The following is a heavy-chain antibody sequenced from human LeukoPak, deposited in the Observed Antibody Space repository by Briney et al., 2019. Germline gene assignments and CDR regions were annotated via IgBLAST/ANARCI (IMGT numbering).Heavy chain of an antibody. CDR3: ARQQYSSSWYY. CDR2: IYPADSDT. J-gene: IGHJ4*02. Sequence: GESLQISSRGSGYSFSTFWIAWVRPMPGKGLEWMGIIYPADSDTRYSPSFQGQVTISADKSINTAYLQWSSLKASDTAIYYCARQQYSSSWYYWGQGTLVTVSS. CDR1: GYSFSTFW. D-gene: IGHD6-13*01. V-gene: IGHV5-51*01.